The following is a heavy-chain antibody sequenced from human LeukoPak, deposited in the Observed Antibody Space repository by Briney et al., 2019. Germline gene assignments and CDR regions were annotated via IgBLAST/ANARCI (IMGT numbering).Heavy chain of an antibody. V-gene: IGHV4-39*07. Sequence: PSETLSLTCTVSGGSISSSSYYWGWIRQPPGKGLEWIGSIYYSGSTYYNPSLESRVTISVDTSKNQFSLKLTSVIAADTAVYYCARGPYSGYTLRPLDYWGQGTLVTVSS. CDR3: ARGPYSGYTLRPLDY. D-gene: IGHD5-12*01. J-gene: IGHJ4*02. CDR1: GGSISSSSYY. CDR2: IYYSGST.